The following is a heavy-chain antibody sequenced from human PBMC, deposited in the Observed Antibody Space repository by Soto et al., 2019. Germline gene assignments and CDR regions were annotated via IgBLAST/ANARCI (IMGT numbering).Heavy chain of an antibody. V-gene: IGHV5-51*01. CDR3: ARPAYYDSSGYYLYYFDY. CDR2: IYPGDSDT. D-gene: IGHD3-22*01. J-gene: IGHJ4*02. CDR1: GYSFTSYW. Sequence: PGESLKISCKGSGYSFTSYWIGWVRQMPGKGLEWMGIIYPGDSDTRYSPSFQGQVTISADKSISTAYLQWSSLKASDTAMYYCARPAYYDSSGYYLYYFDYWGQGTLVTVSS.